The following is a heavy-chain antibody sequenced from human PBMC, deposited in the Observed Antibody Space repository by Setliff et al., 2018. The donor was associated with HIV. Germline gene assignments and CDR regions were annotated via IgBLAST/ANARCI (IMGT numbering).Heavy chain of an antibody. CDR3: ARGGAGEWHLYMDV. CDR2: SIPILGIG. J-gene: IGHJ6*03. D-gene: IGHD3-16*01. V-gene: IGHV1-69*02. CDR1: GGTFSSYT. Sequence: SVKVSCKASGGTFSSYTINWVRQAPGQGLEWMGRSIPILGIGNDEQAQKFKGRVTFTADKSTSTVYMELSSLRSEDTAVHYCARGGAGEWHLYMDVWGKGTAVTVSS.